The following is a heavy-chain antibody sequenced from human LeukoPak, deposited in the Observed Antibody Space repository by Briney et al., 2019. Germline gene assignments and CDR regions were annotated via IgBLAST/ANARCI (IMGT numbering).Heavy chain of an antibody. CDR1: GFTFSSYG. D-gene: IGHD2-21*02. Sequence: PGGSLRLSCAASGFTFSSYGMHWVRQAPGKGLEWVAVIWYDGRNKHYADSVKGRFTISRDNSKNTLYLRMNSLRAEDTAVYYCVRVVTVSNTDPAFDIWGQGTMVTVSS. V-gene: IGHV3-33*01. CDR2: IWYDGRNK. J-gene: IGHJ3*02. CDR3: VRVVTVSNTDPAFDI.